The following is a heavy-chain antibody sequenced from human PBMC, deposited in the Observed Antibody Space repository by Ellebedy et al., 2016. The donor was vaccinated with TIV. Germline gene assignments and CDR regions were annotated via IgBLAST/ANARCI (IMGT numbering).Heavy chain of an antibody. CDR2: INPNSGGT. CDR1: GYTFTGYY. J-gene: IGHJ4*02. V-gene: IGHV1-2*04. CDR3: ARDYGSGWSVDY. Sequence: ASVKVSXKASGYTFTGYYMHWVRQAPGQGLEWMGWINPNSGGTNYAQKFQGWVTMTRDTSISTAYMELSRLRSDDTAVYYCARDYGSGWSVDYWGQGTLVTVSS. D-gene: IGHD6-19*01.